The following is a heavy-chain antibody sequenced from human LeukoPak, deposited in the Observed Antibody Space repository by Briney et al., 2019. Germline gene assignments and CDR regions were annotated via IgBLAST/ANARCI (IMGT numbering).Heavy chain of an antibody. V-gene: IGHV1-2*02. Sequence: GASVKVSCKASGYTFTGYYMHWVRQAPGQGLEWMGWINPNSGGTNYAQTLQGRVTMTTDTSTSTAYMELRSLRSDDTAVYYCARAAGWIVGATSYYFDYWGQGTLVTVSS. D-gene: IGHD1-26*01. CDR1: GYTFTGYY. CDR2: INPNSGGT. CDR3: ARAAGWIVGATSYYFDY. J-gene: IGHJ4*02.